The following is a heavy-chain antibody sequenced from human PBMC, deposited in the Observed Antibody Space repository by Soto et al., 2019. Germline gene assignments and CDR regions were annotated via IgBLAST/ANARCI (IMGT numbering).Heavy chain of an antibody. D-gene: IGHD5-18*01. J-gene: IGHJ6*02. CDR2: IDPSDSYT. V-gene: IGHV5-10-1*01. CDR1: GYRFTSYW. CDR3: ARVNGYPNYYGMDV. Sequence: PGESLKISCKGSGYRFTSYWITWVRQMPGKGLEWMGRIDPSDSYTNYSPSFQGHVSMSADKSISTAYLQWSSLEASDTAMYYCARVNGYPNYYGMDVWGQGTTVTVYS.